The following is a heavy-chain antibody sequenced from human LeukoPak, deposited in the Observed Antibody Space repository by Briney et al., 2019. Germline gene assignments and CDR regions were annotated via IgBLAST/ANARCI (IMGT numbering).Heavy chain of an antibody. CDR3: ARVYDPSVYYMDV. CDR2: IYSGGST. CDR1: GFTVSSNY. D-gene: IGHD3-3*01. V-gene: IGHV3-53*01. Sequence: GGSLRLSCAASGFTVSSNYMSWVRQAPGKGLEWVSVIYSGGSTYYADSVKGRFTISRDNSKNTLYLQMNSLRAEDTALYYCARVYDPSVYYMDVWGKGTTVTVSS. J-gene: IGHJ6*03.